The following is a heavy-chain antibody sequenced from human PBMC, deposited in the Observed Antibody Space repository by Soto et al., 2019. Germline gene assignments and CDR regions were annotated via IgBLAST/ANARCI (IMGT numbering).Heavy chain of an antibody. Sequence: GASVKVSCKASGYTCTSYGISWVRQAPGQGLEWMGWISAYNGNTNYAQKLQGRVTMTTDTSTSTAYMELRSLRSDDTAVYYCARDSSDSSGWYNWFDPWGQGTLVTVSS. CDR1: GYTCTSYG. V-gene: IGHV1-18*01. D-gene: IGHD6-19*01. CDR3: ARDSSDSSGWYNWFDP. J-gene: IGHJ5*02. CDR2: ISAYNGNT.